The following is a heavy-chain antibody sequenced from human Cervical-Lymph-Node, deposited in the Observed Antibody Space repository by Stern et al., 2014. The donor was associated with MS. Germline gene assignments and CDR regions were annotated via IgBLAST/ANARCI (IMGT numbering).Heavy chain of an antibody. J-gene: IGHJ4*02. CDR2: AFHTGTT. V-gene: IGHV4-59*01. D-gene: IGHD2-2*03. CDR3: ARKALSMDHYFDS. CDR1: GASISTYY. Sequence: QVQLQASGPGLVKPSATLSLTCTVSGASISTYYWSWIRQPPGRGLEWVGYAFHTGTTIYNPSLKSRVTISLDTSKNQFSLILRSVTAADTAVYYCARKALSMDHYFDSWGQGALVTVSS.